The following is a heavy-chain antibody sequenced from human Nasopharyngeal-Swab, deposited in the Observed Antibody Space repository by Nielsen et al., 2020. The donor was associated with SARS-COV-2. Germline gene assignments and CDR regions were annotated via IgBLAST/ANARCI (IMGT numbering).Heavy chain of an antibody. CDR3: ARVVCSGGSCSFDT. CDR2: IYHSGST. V-gene: IGHV4-59*01. CDR1: GGSISANY. D-gene: IGHD2-15*01. J-gene: IGHJ5*02. Sequence: SETLSLTCTVSGGSISANYWGWIRQPPGEGLEWIGSIYHSGSTNYNPSLKSRITISLDASKKQFSLKMSSVTAADTAVYYCARVVCSGGSCSFDTWGQGTLVTVSS.